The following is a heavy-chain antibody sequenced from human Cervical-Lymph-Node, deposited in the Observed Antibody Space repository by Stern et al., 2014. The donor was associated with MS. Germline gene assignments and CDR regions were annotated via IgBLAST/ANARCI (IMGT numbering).Heavy chain of an antibody. V-gene: IGHV3-21*01. CDR2: ITSPSTYT. CDR3: GGNY. J-gene: IGHJ4*02. CDR1: GFTFSNYS. Sequence: EVQLVESGGGLVKPGGSLRLSCAASGFTFSNYSMSWVRQAPGKGLEWVSSITSPSTYTYYADSVRGRFTISRDNAKKSLYLQMNSLRAEDTAVYYCGGNYWGQGTLVTVSS.